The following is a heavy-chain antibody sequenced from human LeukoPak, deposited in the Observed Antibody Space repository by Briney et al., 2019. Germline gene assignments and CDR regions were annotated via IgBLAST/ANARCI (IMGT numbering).Heavy chain of an antibody. D-gene: IGHD3-3*01. CDR2: ISSSSYI. CDR3: ASPRYDFWSGPTPIFDY. Sequence: GGSLRLSRAAFGFTFSSYSMNWVRQAPGKGLEWVSSISSSSYIYYADSVKGRFTISRDNAKNSLYLQMNSLRAEDTAVYYCASPRYDFWSGPTPIFDYWGQGTLVTVSS. J-gene: IGHJ4*02. V-gene: IGHV3-21*01. CDR1: GFTFSSYS.